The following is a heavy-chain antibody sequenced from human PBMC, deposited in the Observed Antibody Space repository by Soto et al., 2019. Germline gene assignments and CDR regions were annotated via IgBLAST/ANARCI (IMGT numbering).Heavy chain of an antibody. CDR2: INSDGSTT. CDR3: AAERGYSYGFDY. Sequence: EVQLVESGGGLVQPGGSLRLSCAASGFTFSSYWMHWVRQAPGKGLLWVSRINSDGSTTNYADSVKGRFTISRDNAKNTVYLQMSSLRAEETAVYYCAAERGYSYGFDYWGQGTLVTVSS. CDR1: GFTFSSYW. J-gene: IGHJ4*02. V-gene: IGHV3-74*01. D-gene: IGHD5-18*01.